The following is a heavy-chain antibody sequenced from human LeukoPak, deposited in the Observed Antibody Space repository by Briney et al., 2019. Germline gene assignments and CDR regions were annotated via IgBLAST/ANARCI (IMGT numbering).Heavy chain of an antibody. V-gene: IGHV1-2*06. CDR2: INPNTGDT. D-gene: IGHD3-10*01. Sequence: ASVKVSCKASGYSFTDYHLHWVRQAPGHGLEWMGRINPNTGDTDYAQRFQGGITMTRDRSISTASMELSRLNLDDTAVYYCARDQGPSGNLFDPWGQGILVTVS. J-gene: IGHJ5*02. CDR1: GYSFTDYH. CDR3: ARDQGPSGNLFDP.